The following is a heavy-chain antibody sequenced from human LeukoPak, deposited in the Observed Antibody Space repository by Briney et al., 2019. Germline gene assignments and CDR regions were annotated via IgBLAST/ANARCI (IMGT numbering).Heavy chain of an antibody. D-gene: IGHD6-6*01. CDR2: IYYSGST. Sequence: SETLSLTCTVSGGSISSGDYYWSWIRQPPGKGLEWIGYIYYSGSTYYNPSLKSRVTISVDTSKNQFSLKLSSVTAADTAVHYCARIEYSSSSVDYWGQGTLVTVSS. CDR1: GGSISSGDYY. J-gene: IGHJ4*02. V-gene: IGHV4-30-4*02. CDR3: ARIEYSSSSVDY.